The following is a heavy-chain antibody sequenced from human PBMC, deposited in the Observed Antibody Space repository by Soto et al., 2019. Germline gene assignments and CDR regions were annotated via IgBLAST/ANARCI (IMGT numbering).Heavy chain of an antibody. Sequence: GGSLRLSCAASGFTFSDYYMSWIRQVPGKGLERVSYISGSSSYTKYADSVSGRFTVSRDNAKNSLYLQMNSLRAEDTAVYYCATSGGYGYYFHYWGQGTLVTVSS. CDR1: GFTFSDYY. CDR2: ISGSSSYT. D-gene: IGHD5-18*01. CDR3: ATSGGYGYYFHY. J-gene: IGHJ4*02. V-gene: IGHV3-11*06.